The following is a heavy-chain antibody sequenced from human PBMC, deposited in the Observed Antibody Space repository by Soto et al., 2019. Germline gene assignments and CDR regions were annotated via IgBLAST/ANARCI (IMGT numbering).Heavy chain of an antibody. J-gene: IGHJ4*02. D-gene: IGHD1-26*01. CDR1: GGTFSSXA. V-gene: IGHV1-69*01. Sequence: QVQLVQSGAEVKKPGSSVKVSCKASGGTFSSXAIXXXXXAXXQGLEXMGGIIPIFGTANYAQKFQGRVTITADESTSTAYMELSSLRSEDTAVYYCARGGSTPDPGWYGXSGSYSFDYWGQGTLVTVSS. CDR3: ARGGSTPDPGWYGXSGSYSFDY. CDR2: IIPIFGTA.